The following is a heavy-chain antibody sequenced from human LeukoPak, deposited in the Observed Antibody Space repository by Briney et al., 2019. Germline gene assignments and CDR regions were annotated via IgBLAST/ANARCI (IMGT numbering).Heavy chain of an antibody. CDR2: FYNSGST. CDR1: GGSISSYY. CDR3: ARGKSTVGVPFYYYYMDV. J-gene: IGHJ6*03. V-gene: IGHV4-59*01. Sequence: SETLSLTCTVSGGSISSYYWNWIRQPPGKGLEWSGYFYNSGSTDYNPSLKSRVTISVDTSKNQFTLKLSSVTAADTAVYYCARGKSTVGVPFYYYYMDVWGKGTTVTVSS. D-gene: IGHD4-11*01.